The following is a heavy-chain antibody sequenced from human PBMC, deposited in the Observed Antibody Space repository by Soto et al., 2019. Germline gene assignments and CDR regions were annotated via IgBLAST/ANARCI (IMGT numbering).Heavy chain of an antibody. CDR3: AKDVSSRRWFDP. CDR1: VASRSSYH. V-gene: IGHV4-4*07. D-gene: IGHD3-16*01. CDR2: IQHTGNT. J-gene: IGHJ5*02. Sequence: PSETLSLTCAVSVASRSSYHWSFLRQPAGKGLEWIGRIQHTGNTNYNPSLKSRVTMSADTSKNQISLKMTSVTAADTAVYFCAKDVSSRRWFDPWGQGVRVTVSS.